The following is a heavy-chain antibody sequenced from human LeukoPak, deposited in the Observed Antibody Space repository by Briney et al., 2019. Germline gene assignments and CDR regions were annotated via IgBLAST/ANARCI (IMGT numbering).Heavy chain of an antibody. D-gene: IGHD2-21*02. V-gene: IGHV3-30*18. J-gene: IGHJ4*02. Sequence: GSLRLSCAASGFTFSSYGMHWVRQAPGKGLEWVAVISYDGSNKYYADSVKGRFTISRDNSKNTLYLQMNSLRAEDTAVYYCAKDFPLVVTAQIDYWGQGTLVTVSS. CDR2: ISYDGSNK. CDR1: GFTFSSYG. CDR3: AKDFPLVVTAQIDY.